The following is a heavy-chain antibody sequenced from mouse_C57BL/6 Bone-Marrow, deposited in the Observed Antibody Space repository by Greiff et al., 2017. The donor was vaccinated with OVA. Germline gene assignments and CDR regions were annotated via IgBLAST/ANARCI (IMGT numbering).Heavy chain of an antibody. D-gene: IGHD2-4*01. CDR2: ISTFAYSI. CDR3: ARHDYEGAKDY. CDR1: GFTFSDYG. V-gene: IGHV5-15*01. Sequence: EVTLVESGGGLVQPGGSLKLSCAASGFTFSDYGMAWVRQAPRKGLEWVALISTFAYSIYYADTVTGRFTLSIENAKNTLYLEMSSLRSEDTAMYYCARHDYEGAKDYWGQGTSVTVAS. J-gene: IGHJ4*01.